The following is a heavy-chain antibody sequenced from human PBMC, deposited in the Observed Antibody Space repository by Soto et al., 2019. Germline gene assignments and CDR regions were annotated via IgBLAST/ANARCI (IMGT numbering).Heavy chain of an antibody. CDR1: GFTFSTYA. Sequence: EVQLLESGGGLVQPGGSLRLSCSTSGFTFSTYAMNWVRQAPGKGLEWVSGLSGSGGTTYYADSVRGRFTISRDNSKNTLFLQMNSLRPEDTALYYCAKQRADYGSGSDTYYFDFWGQGTLVTVSS. CDR3: AKQRADYGSGSDTYYFDF. V-gene: IGHV3-23*01. J-gene: IGHJ4*02. CDR2: LSGSGGTT. D-gene: IGHD3-10*01.